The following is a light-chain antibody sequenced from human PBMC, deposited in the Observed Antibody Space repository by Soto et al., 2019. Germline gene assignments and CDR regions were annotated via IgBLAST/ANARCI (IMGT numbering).Light chain of an antibody. J-gene: IGLJ1*01. V-gene: IGLV1-40*01. CDR1: SSNIGAGYD. Sequence: QSLLTQPPSVSGAPGQRVTISCTGSSSNIGAGYDVHWYQQLPGTAPKLLIYGNSNRPSGVPDRFSGSKSGTSASLAITGLQAEDEADYYCAAWDDSLNGYVFGTGTKLTVL. CDR2: GNS. CDR3: AAWDDSLNGYV.